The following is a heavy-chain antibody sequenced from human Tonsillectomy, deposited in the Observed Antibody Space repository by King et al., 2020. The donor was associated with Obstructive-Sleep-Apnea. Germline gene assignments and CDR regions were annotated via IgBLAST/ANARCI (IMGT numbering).Heavy chain of an antibody. J-gene: IGHJ4*02. Sequence: VQLVESGAEVKKPGESLRISCKGSGYTFTNYRISWVRQMPGKGLEWMGRIDPSDSYTNYSPSFQGHVTVSADNAISTAYLQWSSLKASDTAIYYCARMDDSSGYYRFYFDYWGQGTLVTVSS. V-gene: IGHV5-10-1*01. D-gene: IGHD3-22*01. CDR1: GYTFTNYR. CDR2: IDPSDSYT. CDR3: ARMDDSSGYYRFYFDY.